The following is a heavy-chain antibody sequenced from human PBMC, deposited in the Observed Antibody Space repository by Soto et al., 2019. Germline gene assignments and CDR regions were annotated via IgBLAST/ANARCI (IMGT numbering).Heavy chain of an antibody. J-gene: IGHJ5*02. CDR1: GFTFSSYG. D-gene: IGHD6-19*01. V-gene: IGHV3-30*18. CDR2: ISYDGSNK. CDR3: AKSSSGWFTLDWFDP. Sequence: GGSLRLSCAASGFTFSSYGMHWVRQAPGKGLEWVAVISYDGSNKYYADSVKGRFTISRDNSKNTLYLQMNSLRAEDTAVYYCAKSSSGWFTLDWFDPWGQGTLVTVSS.